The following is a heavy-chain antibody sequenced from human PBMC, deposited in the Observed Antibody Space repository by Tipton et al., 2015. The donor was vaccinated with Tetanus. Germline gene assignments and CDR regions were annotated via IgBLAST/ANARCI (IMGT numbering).Heavy chain of an antibody. D-gene: IGHD6-19*01. CDR2: IHSGGRA. V-gene: IGHV4-39*07. J-gene: IGHJ3*02. Sequence: LRLSCAVSIGSINSGSYHWDWIRQPPGKGLEWLGGIHSGGRASYNPSLKSRLTMSLDTSKTQFSLNLSSVTAADTAVYYCARIGWPQQNKPAFDIWGQGTVVTVSS. CDR3: ARIGWPQQNKPAFDI. CDR1: IGSINSGSYH.